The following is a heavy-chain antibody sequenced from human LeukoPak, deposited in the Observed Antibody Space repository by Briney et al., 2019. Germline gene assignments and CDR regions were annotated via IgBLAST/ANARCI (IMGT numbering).Heavy chain of an antibody. J-gene: IGHJ4*02. Sequence: PGGSLRLSCAASGFTFSSYSMNWVRQAPGKGLEWVSSISSSSSYIYYADSVKGRFTISRDNAKNSLYLQMNSLRAEDTAVYYCARGEWFGEFNYFDYWGQGTLVTVSS. D-gene: IGHD3-10*01. CDR3: ARGEWFGEFNYFDY. CDR2: ISSSSSYI. V-gene: IGHV3-21*01. CDR1: GFTFSSYS.